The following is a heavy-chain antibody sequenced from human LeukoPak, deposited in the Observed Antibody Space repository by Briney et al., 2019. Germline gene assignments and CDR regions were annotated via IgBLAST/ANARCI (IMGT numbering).Heavy chain of an antibody. V-gene: IGHV3-64*01. D-gene: IGHD5-18*01. CDR3: ARDSYSYGSLPIDY. J-gene: IGHJ4*02. Sequence: GGSLRLSCAASGFTFSSYAMHWVRQAPGKGLEYVSAISSNGGSTYYANSVKGRFTISRDNSKNTLYLQMGSLRAEDMAVYYCARDSYSYGSLPIDYWGQGTLVTVSS. CDR1: GFTFSSYA. CDR2: ISSNGGST.